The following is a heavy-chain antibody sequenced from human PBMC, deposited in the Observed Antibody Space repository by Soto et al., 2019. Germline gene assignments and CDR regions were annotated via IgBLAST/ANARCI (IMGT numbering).Heavy chain of an antibody. CDR2: IYYSGST. CDR3: ASAPRYYYDSSGYYPLNY. V-gene: IGHV4-39*07. J-gene: IGHJ4*02. Sequence: SETLSLTCTVSGGSISRGYYWGWIRQPPGKGLEWIGTIYYSGSTYYNPSLKSRVTISVDTSKNQFSLKLSSVTAADTAVYYCASAPRYYYDSSGYYPLNYWGQGTLVTVSS. D-gene: IGHD3-22*01. CDR1: GGSISRGYY.